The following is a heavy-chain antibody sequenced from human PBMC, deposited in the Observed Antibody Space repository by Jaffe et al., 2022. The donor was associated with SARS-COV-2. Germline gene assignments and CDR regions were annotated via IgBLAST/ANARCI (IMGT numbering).Heavy chain of an antibody. Sequence: EVQLVESGGGLVQPGGSLRLSCAASGFTVSTNYMSWVRQAPGKGLEWVSVIYSGNNTYYTDSVRGRFTISRDNSKNTLYLQMNSLRAEDTALYYCARGTLQLWSINYWGQGTLVTVSS. CDR2: IYSGNNT. CDR1: GFTVSTNY. D-gene: IGHD5-18*01. CDR3: ARGTLQLWSINY. V-gene: IGHV3-66*02. J-gene: IGHJ4*02.